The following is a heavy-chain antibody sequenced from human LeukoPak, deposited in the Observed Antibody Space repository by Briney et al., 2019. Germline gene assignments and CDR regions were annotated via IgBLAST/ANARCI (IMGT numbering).Heavy chain of an antibody. CDR1: GYTFTSYD. CDR3: ARVFSEYQLHNWFDP. J-gene: IGHJ5*02. Sequence: ASVKVSCKASGYTFTSYDINWVRQATGQGLEWMGWMNPNSGNTGYAQKFQGRVTITRNTSISTAYMELSSLRSEDTAVYYCARVFSEYQLHNWFDPWGQGTLVTVSS. D-gene: IGHD2-2*01. CDR2: MNPNSGNT. V-gene: IGHV1-8*03.